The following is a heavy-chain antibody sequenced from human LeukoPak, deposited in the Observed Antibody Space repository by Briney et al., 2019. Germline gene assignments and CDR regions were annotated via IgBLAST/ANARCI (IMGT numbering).Heavy chain of an antibody. CDR3: ARDSPTFDI. J-gene: IGHJ3*02. V-gene: IGHV3-23*01. CDR1: GFTVSSNH. CDR2: ISGSGGST. Sequence: PGGSLRLSCAASGFTVSSNHMSWVRQAPGKGLEWVSAISGSGGSTYYADSVKGRFTISRDNSKNTLYLQMNSLRAEDTAIYYCARDSPTFDIWGQGTMVTVSS.